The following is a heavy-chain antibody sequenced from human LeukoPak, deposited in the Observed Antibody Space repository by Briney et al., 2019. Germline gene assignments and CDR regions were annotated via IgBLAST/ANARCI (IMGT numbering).Heavy chain of an antibody. D-gene: IGHD3-22*01. CDR1: GITFSSYA. V-gene: IGHV3-23*01. CDR2: ISGSGGST. CDR3: AKDFGYYDSSGLLDY. J-gene: IGHJ4*02. Sequence: GGSLRLSCAASGITFSSYAMSWVRQAPGKGLEWVSGISGSGGSTYYAESVKGRFTISRDNSKSTLYLQMSSLRAEDTAVYYCAKDFGYYDSSGLLDYWGQGTLVTVSS.